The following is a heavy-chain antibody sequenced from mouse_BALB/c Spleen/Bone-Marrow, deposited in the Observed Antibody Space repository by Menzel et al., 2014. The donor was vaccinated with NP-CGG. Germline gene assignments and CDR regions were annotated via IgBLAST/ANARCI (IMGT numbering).Heavy chain of an antibody. D-gene: IGHD1-1*01. J-gene: IGHJ4*01. CDR1: GFNIKHTY. Sequence: EVKLVESGAELVRPGASVKLSCTASGFNIKHTYMHWVKRRPEQGLEWIGRIDPANGNTKYDPKFQGKATITADTSSNTAYLQLSSLTSEDTAVYYCATLTTVVDAMDYWGQGTSVTVSS. CDR3: ATLTTVVDAMDY. V-gene: IGHV14-3*02. CDR2: IDPANGNT.